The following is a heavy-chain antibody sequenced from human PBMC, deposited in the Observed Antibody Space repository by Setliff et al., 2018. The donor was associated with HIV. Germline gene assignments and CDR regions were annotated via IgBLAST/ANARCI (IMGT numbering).Heavy chain of an antibody. CDR3: ARDINSKSISVAFDN. CDR2: ISWDGDIT. CDR1: GFSFDDYT. V-gene: IGHV3-43*01. D-gene: IGHD6-19*01. J-gene: IGHJ4*02. Sequence: GESLKISCAASGFSFDDYTIHWIRQTPGKGLEWVSLISWDGDITYYADSVKGRFTISRDNSENSLSLQMSSLRIEDSAFYYCARDINSKSISVAFDNWGPGTQVTVSS.